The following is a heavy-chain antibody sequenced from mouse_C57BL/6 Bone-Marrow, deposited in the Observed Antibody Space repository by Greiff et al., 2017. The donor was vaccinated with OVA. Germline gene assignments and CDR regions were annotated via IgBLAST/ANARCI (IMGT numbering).Heavy chain of an antibody. Sequence: ASGYTFTSYGISCVKQRTGQGLEWIGEIYPRSGHTYYNEKFKGKATLTADKSSSTAYMELRSLTSEDSAVYFCARSLITHFDVWGTGTTVTVSS. CDR1: GYTFTSYG. CDR2: IYPRSGHT. CDR3: ARSLITHFDV. V-gene: IGHV1-81*01. J-gene: IGHJ1*03. D-gene: IGHD1-1*01.